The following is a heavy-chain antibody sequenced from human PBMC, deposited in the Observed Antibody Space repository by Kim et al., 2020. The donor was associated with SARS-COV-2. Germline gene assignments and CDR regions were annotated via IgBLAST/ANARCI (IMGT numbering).Heavy chain of an antibody. CDR1: GGSISSSSYY. V-gene: IGHV4-39*01. CDR3: ARTHMVRGHAFDI. J-gene: IGHJ3*02. Sequence: SETLSLTCTVSGGSISSSSYYWGWIRQPPGKGLEWIGSIYYSGSTYYNPSLKSRVTIYVDTSKNQFSLKLSSVTAADTAVYYCARTHMVRGHAFDIWGQGTMVTVSS. D-gene: IGHD3-10*01. CDR2: IYYSGST.